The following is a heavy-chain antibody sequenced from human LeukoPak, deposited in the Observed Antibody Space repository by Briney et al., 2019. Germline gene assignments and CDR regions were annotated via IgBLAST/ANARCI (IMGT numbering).Heavy chain of an antibody. CDR2: ISGSGGST. CDR1: GSTFRSYA. CDR3: AKDLGDYYDSGGYYRGYFQH. Sequence: GGSLRLSCAASGSTFRSYAMSWGRQAPGKGLEWVSAISGSGGSTYYADSVKGRFTISRDNSKNTLYLQMNSLRAEDTAVYYCAKDLGDYYDSGGYYRGYFQHWGQGTLVTVSS. J-gene: IGHJ1*01. V-gene: IGHV3-23*01. D-gene: IGHD3-22*01.